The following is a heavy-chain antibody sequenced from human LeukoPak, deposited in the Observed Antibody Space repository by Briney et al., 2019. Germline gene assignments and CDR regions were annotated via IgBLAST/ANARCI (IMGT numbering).Heavy chain of an antibody. J-gene: IGHJ5*02. D-gene: IGHD4-17*01. CDR1: GYSFTSYW. V-gene: IGHV5-51*01. CDR3: ARDDYGDYGAGSWFDP. CDR2: IYPGDSDT. Sequence: GESLKISCKGSGYSFTSYWIGWVRQMPGKGLEWMGIIYPGDSDTGYSPSFQGQVTISADKSISTAYLQWSSLKASDTAMYYCARDDYGDYGAGSWFDPWGQGTLVTVSS.